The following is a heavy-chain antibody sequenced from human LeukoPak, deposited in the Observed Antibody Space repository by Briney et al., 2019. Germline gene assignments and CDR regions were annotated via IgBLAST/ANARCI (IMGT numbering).Heavy chain of an antibody. CDR1: GFTFSASW. V-gene: IGHV3-74*01. J-gene: IGHJ6*03. CDR3: AAGGGWDPSFGVVTHIDA. D-gene: IGHD3-3*01. Sequence: LAGGSLRLSCVPSGFTFSASWMHWVRQGPEKGLEFVSLIINDVTGIIYADSVKRRFTTSRDNVKNTLYLQMNSLRVEDTAVYYCAAGGGWDPSFGVVTHIDAWGKGTTVVVS. CDR2: IINDVTGI.